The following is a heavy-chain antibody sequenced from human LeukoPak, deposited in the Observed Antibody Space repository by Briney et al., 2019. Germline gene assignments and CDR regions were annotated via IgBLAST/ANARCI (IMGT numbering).Heavy chain of an antibody. CDR1: GFAFSGYA. CDR3: ARDPGSGGNGRLGFEY. D-gene: IGHD4-23*01. J-gene: IGHJ4*02. CDR2: IGACGDVT. V-gene: IGHV3-23*01. Sequence: GGPLRLSCTVSGFAFSGYAMRWVRQAPEKGPEWGSSIGACGDVTYSADSVKGRFTISRDNSKNTLSLQMNGLRVEHTAVYYSARDPGSGGNGRLGFEYWGQGNLVTVSS.